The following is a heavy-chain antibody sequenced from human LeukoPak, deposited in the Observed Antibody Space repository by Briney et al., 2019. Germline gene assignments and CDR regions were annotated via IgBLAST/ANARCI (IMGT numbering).Heavy chain of an antibody. D-gene: IGHD3-10*01. Sequence: PGRSLTLSCAASGFTFSSYGMHWVRQAPGKGLEWVAVIWYDGSNKYNADSVKGRFTISRDNSKNTLYLQMNSLRAEDTAVYYCAREGSQEGFDYWGQGTLVTVSS. CDR1: GFTFSSYG. CDR3: AREGSQEGFDY. J-gene: IGHJ4*02. CDR2: IWYDGSNK. V-gene: IGHV3-33*08.